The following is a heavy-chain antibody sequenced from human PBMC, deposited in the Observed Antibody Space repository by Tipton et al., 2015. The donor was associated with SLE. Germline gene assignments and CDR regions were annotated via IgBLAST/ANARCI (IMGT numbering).Heavy chain of an antibody. D-gene: IGHD2-15*01. CDR2: IYHSGST. V-gene: IGHV4-38-2*02. J-gene: IGHJ4*01. CDR1: GYSISSGYY. CDR3: ASQNGEGYCSGGSCPGD. Sequence: LRLSCTVSGYSISSGYYWGWIRQPPGKGLEWIGSIYHSGSTYYNPSLKSRVTISVDTSKNQFSLKLSSVTAADAAVYYCASQNGEGYCSGGSCPGDWGHGTLATVSS.